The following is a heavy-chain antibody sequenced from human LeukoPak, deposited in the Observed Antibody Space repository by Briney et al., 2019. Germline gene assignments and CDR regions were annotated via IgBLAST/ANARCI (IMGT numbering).Heavy chain of an antibody. J-gene: IGHJ6*03. V-gene: IGHV1-46*01. CDR1: GYTFTSYY. CDR3: ARDSGYQLLPDYHYYYYYYMDV. CDR2: INPSGGST. Sequence: ASVKVSCKASGYTFTSYYMHWVRQAPGQGLEWMGIINPSGGSTSYAQKFQGGVTMNRDTSTGTVYMELSSLRSEDTAVYYCARDSGYQLLPDYHYYYYYYMDVWGKGTTVTISS. D-gene: IGHD2-2*01.